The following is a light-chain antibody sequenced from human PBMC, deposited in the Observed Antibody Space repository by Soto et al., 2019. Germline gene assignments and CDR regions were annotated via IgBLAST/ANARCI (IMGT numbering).Light chain of an antibody. Sequence: QSVLTQPASVSGSPEQSITISCTGTSSDVGGYNYVSWYQHHPGKAPKLMIYDVSNRPSGVSNRFSGSKSGNTASLTISGLQPEDEADYYCSSYTTSNTRQIVLGTGTKVTVL. CDR2: DVS. CDR3: SSYTTSNTRQIV. J-gene: IGLJ1*01. CDR1: SSDVGGYNY. V-gene: IGLV2-14*03.